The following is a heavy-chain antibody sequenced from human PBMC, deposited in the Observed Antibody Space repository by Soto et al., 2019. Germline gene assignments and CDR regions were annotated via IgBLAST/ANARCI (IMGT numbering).Heavy chain of an antibody. D-gene: IGHD4-4*01. Sequence: ASVKVSCKASGYTFTSYGISWVRQAPGQGLEWMGWISAYNGNTNYAQKLQGRVTITADKSTSTAYMELSSLRSEGTAVYYCARSKTPLMTTVTTGFDPWGQGTLVTAPQ. J-gene: IGHJ5*02. CDR3: ARSKTPLMTTVTTGFDP. CDR2: ISAYNGNT. CDR1: GYTFTSYG. V-gene: IGHV1-18*01.